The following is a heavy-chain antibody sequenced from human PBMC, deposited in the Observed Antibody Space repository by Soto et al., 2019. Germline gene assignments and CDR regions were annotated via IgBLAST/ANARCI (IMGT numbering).Heavy chain of an antibody. Sequence: QVQLVESGGGVVQPGRSLRLSCAASGFTFSGYGMHWVRQAPGKGLEWVAVIWYDGSNKYYADSVKGRFTISRDNSKNTLYLQMNSLRAEDTAVYYCAIDRTIQLRYFDWLLFLDYWGHGTLVTVSS. J-gene: IGHJ4*01. CDR3: AIDRTIQLRYFDWLLFLDY. CDR2: IWYDGSNK. D-gene: IGHD3-9*01. V-gene: IGHV3-33*01. CDR1: GFTFSGYG.